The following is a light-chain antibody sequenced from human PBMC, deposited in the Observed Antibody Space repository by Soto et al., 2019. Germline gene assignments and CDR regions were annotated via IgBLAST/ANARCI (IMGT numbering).Light chain of an antibody. CDR1: PSVGSRF. Sequence: EIALTQSPATLSLSPGERATLSCRASPSVGSRFLAWYQQKPCQAHSLIIYRASARATGVPDRFSGSGSGGEFTLPISSLQSEDFAVYYCQQYNNWPTITFGQGTRLEIK. J-gene: IGKJ5*01. V-gene: IGKV3-15*01. CDR3: QQYNNWPTIT. CDR2: RAS.